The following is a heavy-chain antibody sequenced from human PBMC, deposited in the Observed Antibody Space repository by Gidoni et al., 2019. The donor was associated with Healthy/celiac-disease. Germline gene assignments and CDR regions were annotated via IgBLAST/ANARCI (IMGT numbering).Heavy chain of an antibody. CDR1: GGTFSSYA. Sequence: QVQLVQSGAEVKKPGSSVKVSCKASGGTFSSYAISWVRQAPGQGLEWMGGIIPIFGTANYAQKFQGRVTITADESTSTAYMELSSLRSEDTAVYYCAREYYCSSTSCYPPGYYYGMDVWGQGTTVTVSS. CDR3: AREYYCSSTSCYPPGYYYGMDV. D-gene: IGHD2-2*01. J-gene: IGHJ6*02. CDR2: IIPIFGTA. V-gene: IGHV1-69*01.